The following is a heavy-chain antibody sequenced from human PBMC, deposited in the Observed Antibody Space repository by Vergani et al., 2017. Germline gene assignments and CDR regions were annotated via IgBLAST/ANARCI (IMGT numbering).Heavy chain of an antibody. CDR3: AADRGSYPGMDV. D-gene: IGHD1-26*01. J-gene: IGHJ6*02. Sequence: QMQLVRSGPEVKKPGTSVKVSCKASGFTFTSYAMQWVRQARGQRLEWIGWIVVGSGNTNYAQKFQERVTITRDMSTSTAYMELSSLRSEDTAVYYCAADRGSYPGMDVWGQGTTVTVSS. CDR2: IVVGSGNT. V-gene: IGHV1-58*02. CDR1: GFTFTSYA.